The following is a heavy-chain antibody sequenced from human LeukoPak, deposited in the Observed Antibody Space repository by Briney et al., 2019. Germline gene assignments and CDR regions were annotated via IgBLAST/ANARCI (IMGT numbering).Heavy chain of an antibody. D-gene: IGHD6-19*01. CDR3: AKFPPCIAVARHFDY. CDR1: GFTFSSYS. Sequence: GGSLRLSCAASGFTFSSYSMNWVRQAPGKGLDWVSAISGSGGSTYYADSVEGRFTISRDNSKNTLYLQMNSLRAEDTAVYYCAKFPPCIAVARHFDYWGREPWSPSPQ. CDR2: ISGSGGST. V-gene: IGHV3-23*01. J-gene: IGHJ4*02.